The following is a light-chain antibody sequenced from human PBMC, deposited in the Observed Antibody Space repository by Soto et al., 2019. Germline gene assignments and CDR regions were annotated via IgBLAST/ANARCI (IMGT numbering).Light chain of an antibody. V-gene: IGKV3-11*01. CDR1: QSVYSY. J-gene: IGKJ5*01. Sequence: EIVLTQSPATLSLSPGERATLSCRASQSVYSYLAWYQQKPGQAPRLLIYDASNRATGIPARFSGSGSGTDFTLTIGSLEPEDFALYYCQQRSNWPITFGQGTRLEIK. CDR3: QQRSNWPIT. CDR2: DAS.